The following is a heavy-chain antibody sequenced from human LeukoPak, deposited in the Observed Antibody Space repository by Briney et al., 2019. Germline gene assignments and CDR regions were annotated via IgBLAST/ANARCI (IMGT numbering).Heavy chain of an antibody. V-gene: IGHV5-51*01. CDR2: IYPDSSTA. CDR3: ARHAKRGYSRHESEH. J-gene: IGHJ4*02. CDR1: GYSFTTYW. D-gene: IGHD5-12*01. Sequence: GEALKISCKASGYSFTTYWIGWVRQMPGKGLEWMGVIYPDSSTAHYSPSFQGQVTISVDKSINPAYLQWSRLKASDTAMYYCARHAKRGYSRHESEHRGQGTLVTLSS.